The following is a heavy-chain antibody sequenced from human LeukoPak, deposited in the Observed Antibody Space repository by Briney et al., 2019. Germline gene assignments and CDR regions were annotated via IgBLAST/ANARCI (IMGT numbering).Heavy chain of an antibody. CDR2: ITGSGSST. Sequence: PGGSLRLSCVAPGFTLRGHAMSWVRPAPGKGLEWVSPITGSGSSTYYADSVKGRFTISRDNSKNTLYLQMNSLRAEDTAVYYCAKGHSSGDYFYAFDIWGQGTMVTVSS. J-gene: IGHJ3*02. CDR1: GFTLRGHA. V-gene: IGHV3-23*01. D-gene: IGHD3-22*01. CDR3: AKGHSSGDYFYAFDI.